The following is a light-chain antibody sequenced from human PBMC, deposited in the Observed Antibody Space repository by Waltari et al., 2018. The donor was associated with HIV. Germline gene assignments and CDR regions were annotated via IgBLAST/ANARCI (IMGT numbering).Light chain of an antibody. V-gene: IGLV3-19*01. CDR1: SLRSYY. Sequence: SSELTQDPAVSVALGQTVRITCQGDSLRSYYTSWYQQKPGQAPVLVIYGKNNRPSGIPDPFSGSSSGNTAPLTITGAQAEDEADYYCNSRDSSGNHPFGGGTKLTVL. CDR2: GKN. J-gene: IGLJ2*01. CDR3: NSRDSSGNHP.